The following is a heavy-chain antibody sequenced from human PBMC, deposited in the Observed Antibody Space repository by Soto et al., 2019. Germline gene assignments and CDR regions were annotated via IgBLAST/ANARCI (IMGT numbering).Heavy chain of an antibody. D-gene: IGHD2-15*01. V-gene: IGHV1-69*01. CDR3: ARVDCSGGSCFGPAITYYYYYGMDV. Sequence: QVQLVQSGAEVKKPGSSVKVSCKASGGTFSSYAISWVRQAPGQGLEWMGGIIPIFGTANYAQKFQGRVTITADESTSTAYMELSSLRSEDTAVYYCARVDCSGGSCFGPAITYYYYYGMDVWGQGTTVTVSS. J-gene: IGHJ6*02. CDR2: IIPIFGTA. CDR1: GGTFSSYA.